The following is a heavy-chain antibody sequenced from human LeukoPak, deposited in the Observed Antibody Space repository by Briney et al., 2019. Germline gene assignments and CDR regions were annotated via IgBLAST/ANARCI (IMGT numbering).Heavy chain of an antibody. V-gene: IGHV4-59*01. J-gene: IGHJ6*03. Sequence: SGTLSPTCSVSGGAISRYYWSWIRQPPGKGLEWIGYIYYSGSTNYNPSLKSRVTISVDTSKNQFSLKLSSVTAADTAVYYCASGAYSYYYMDVWGKGTTVTISS. CDR3: ASGAYSYYYMDV. D-gene: IGHD1-26*01. CDR1: GGAISRYY. CDR2: IYYSGST.